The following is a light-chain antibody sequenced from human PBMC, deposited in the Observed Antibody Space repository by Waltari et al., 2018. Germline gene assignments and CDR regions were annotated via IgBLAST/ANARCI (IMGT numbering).Light chain of an antibody. J-gene: IGLJ2*01. CDR3: QVWDTTSDHLI. CDR1: HFGSNT. CDR2: DDG. Sequence: SYVLTQPPSMSVAPEQTARITCGGYHFGSNTVNWYQLKPGQAPLLVIYDDGERPSGIPERFSGSNSESTATLTISRVEAGDEADYFCQVWDTTSDHLIFGGGTKLTVL. V-gene: IGLV3-21*02.